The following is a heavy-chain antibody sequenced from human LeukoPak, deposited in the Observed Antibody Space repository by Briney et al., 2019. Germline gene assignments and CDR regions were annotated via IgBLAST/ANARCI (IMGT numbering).Heavy chain of an antibody. V-gene: IGHV4-39*01. CDR3: ARLANLFDY. CDR2: IYYSGST. CDR1: GGSISSSSYY. J-gene: IGHJ4*02. Sequence: SETLSLTCTVSGGSISSSSYYWGWIRQPLGKGLEWIGSIYYSGSTYYNPSLKSRVTISVDTSKNQFSLKLSSVTAADTAVYYCARLANLFDYWGQGTLVTVSS.